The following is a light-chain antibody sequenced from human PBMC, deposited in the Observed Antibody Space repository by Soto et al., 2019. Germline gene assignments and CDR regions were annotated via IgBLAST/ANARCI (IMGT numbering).Light chain of an antibody. Sequence: EIVLTQSPGTLSLSPGERATLSCRASQSVSSSYLAWYQQKPGQAPRLLIYGASSRATGIPDRFSGSGSGTDFALTIMRLEPEAFAVYYCQQYGSTPSTFGQGTKQEIK. CDR2: GAS. CDR1: QSVSSSY. V-gene: IGKV3-20*01. J-gene: IGKJ2*01. CDR3: QQYGSTPST.